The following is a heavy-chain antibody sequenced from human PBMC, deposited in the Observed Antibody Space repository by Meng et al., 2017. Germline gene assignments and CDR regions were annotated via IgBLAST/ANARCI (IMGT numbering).Heavy chain of an antibody. CDR1: EFTVSTNY. CDR3: ARDRLAVAATTEPEGGWFDP. Sequence: GGSLRLSCAASEFTVSTNYLTWVRQAPGKGLEWVSVIYSGSSGSSTYYADSVKGRFTISRDNSKNTLYLQMNSLRAEDTAVYYCARDRLAVAATTEPEGGWFDPWGQGILVTVSS. V-gene: IGHV3-53*05. D-gene: IGHD6-19*01. J-gene: IGHJ5*02. CDR2: IYSGSSGSST.